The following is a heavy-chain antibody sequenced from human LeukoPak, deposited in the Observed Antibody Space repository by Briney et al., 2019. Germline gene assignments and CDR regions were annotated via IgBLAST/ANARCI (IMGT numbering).Heavy chain of an antibody. CDR1: GFSLGTRGGG. Sequence: SGPTLVKPTQTLTLTCTFSGFSLGTRGGGVGWIRQPPGKALEWLTLIYWNDDKRYSPSLNSTLTITNDTSKNQVVLTMTNMDPVDTATYYCAHVRRRTYYYGSGSYRFDPWGQGTLVTVSS. V-gene: IGHV2-5*01. CDR2: IYWNDDK. D-gene: IGHD3-10*01. J-gene: IGHJ5*02. CDR3: AHVRRRTYYYGSGSYRFDP.